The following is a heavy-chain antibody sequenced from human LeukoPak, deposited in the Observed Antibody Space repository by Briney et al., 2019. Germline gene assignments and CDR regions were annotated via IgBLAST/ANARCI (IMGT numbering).Heavy chain of an antibody. J-gene: IGHJ4*02. CDR1: GYTFTGHY. D-gene: IGHD6-19*01. CDR2: INPNNGGT. Sequence: ASVQVSCKASGYTFTGHYMHWLRQAPEQGLEWMGWINPNNGGTNYAQKFQGRVTVTSDTSISPAYMELSRLRSDDTAVYYCAREIRKGQWPVFALNYWGQGTLVTVSS. V-gene: IGHV1-2*02. CDR3: AREIRKGQWPVFALNY.